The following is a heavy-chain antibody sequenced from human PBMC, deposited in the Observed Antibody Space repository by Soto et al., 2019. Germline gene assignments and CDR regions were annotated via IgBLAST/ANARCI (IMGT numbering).Heavy chain of an antibody. D-gene: IGHD4-17*01. J-gene: IGHJ3*01. V-gene: IGHV3-33*01. Sequence: QVQLVESGGGVVQPGRSLRLSCAASGFIFSHFGMNWVRQAPGKGLEWVAVIRYDATYKAYAESVKGRFTISRENSKNTVSLQMDSLRVEDTAVYYCARFNGDDNLGAFDVWGQGTVVTVSS. CDR2: IRYDATYK. CDR3: ARFNGDDNLGAFDV. CDR1: GFIFSHFG.